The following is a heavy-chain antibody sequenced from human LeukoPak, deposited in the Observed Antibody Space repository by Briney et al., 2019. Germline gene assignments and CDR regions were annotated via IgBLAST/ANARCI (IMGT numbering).Heavy chain of an antibody. V-gene: IGHV4-4*07. Sequence: PSETLSLTCTVSRASIDTYYWSWIRQPAGKGLEWIGHIYTSGSTNYNPSLKSRVTMSVDTSKNQFSLKLSSVTAADTAVYYCARERGGNYYDSSGYSNWFDPWGQGTLVTVSS. J-gene: IGHJ5*02. CDR2: IYTSGST. CDR3: ARERGGNYYDSSGYSNWFDP. CDR1: RASIDTYY. D-gene: IGHD3-22*01.